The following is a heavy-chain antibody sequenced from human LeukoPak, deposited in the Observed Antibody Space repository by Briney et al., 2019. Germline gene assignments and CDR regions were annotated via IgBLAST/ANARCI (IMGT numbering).Heavy chain of an antibody. Sequence: SETLSLTCTVSGGSISSSSYYWGWIRQPPGKGLEWIVSIYYSGSTYYNPSLKSRVTISVDTSNNQFSLKMSSGTAADTAVYYCARGGGGSFYSFDYWGQGTLVTVSS. V-gene: IGHV4-39*07. CDR2: IYYSGST. D-gene: IGHD2-15*01. CDR3: ARGGGGSFYSFDY. J-gene: IGHJ4*02. CDR1: GGSISSSSYY.